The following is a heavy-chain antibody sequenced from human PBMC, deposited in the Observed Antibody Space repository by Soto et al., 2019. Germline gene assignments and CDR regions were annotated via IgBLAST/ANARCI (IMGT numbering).Heavy chain of an antibody. D-gene: IGHD2-15*01. Sequence: GASVKVSCKTSGYTFARYGISWVRQVPGQGLEWMGWISTYNDNTKYAQKLKGRVTMSTDTSTDTVYMELRSLTSDDTAVYYCAREGYCSSGSCALYSHDFFGMDVWGQGTTVTVSS. J-gene: IGHJ6*02. CDR3: AREGYCSSGSCALYSHDFFGMDV. V-gene: IGHV1-18*01. CDR1: GYTFARYG. CDR2: ISTYNDNT.